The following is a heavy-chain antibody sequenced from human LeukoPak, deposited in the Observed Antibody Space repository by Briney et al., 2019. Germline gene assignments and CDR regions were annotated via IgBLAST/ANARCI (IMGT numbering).Heavy chain of an antibody. J-gene: IGHJ5*02. CDR1: GFTFSSYG. CDR3: AKDLDDYVWGSYRYTDTDWFDP. CDR2: ISGSGGST. Sequence: GGSLRLSCAASGFTFSSYGMSWVRQAPGKGLEWVSAISGSGGSTYYADSVKGRFTISRDNSKNTLYLQMNSLRAEDTAVYYCAKDLDDYVWGSYRYTDTDWFDPWGQGTLVTVSS. D-gene: IGHD3-16*02. V-gene: IGHV3-23*01.